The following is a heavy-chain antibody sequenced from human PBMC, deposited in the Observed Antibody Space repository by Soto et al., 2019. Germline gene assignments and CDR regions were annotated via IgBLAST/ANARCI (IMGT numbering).Heavy chain of an antibody. Sequence: PSETLSLTCAVYGGSFRSYYWSWIRQPPGKGLEWIGEINHSGSANFNPSLEIRVTISVDTSKNQFSLKLTSVTAADTAVYYCARGMAEEQIFYYFDYGGQGTLVTVLL. CDR1: GGSFRSYY. D-gene: IGHD3-9*01. V-gene: IGHV4-34*01. CDR2: INHSGSA. CDR3: ARGMAEEQIFYYFDY. J-gene: IGHJ4*02.